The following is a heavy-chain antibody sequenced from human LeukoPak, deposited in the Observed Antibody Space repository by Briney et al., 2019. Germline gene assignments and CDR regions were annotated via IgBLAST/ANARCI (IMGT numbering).Heavy chain of an antibody. D-gene: IGHD6-19*01. CDR1: GFTFSNAW. V-gene: IGHV3-15*01. Sequence: GGSLRLSCAASGFTFSNAWMSWVRQAPGKGLEWVGRIKSKTDGGTTDYAAPVKGRFTISRDNSKNSLYLQMNSLRAEDTAVYYCARSKGGSGLYRGDAFDIWGQGTMVTVSS. CDR3: ARSKGGSGLYRGDAFDI. J-gene: IGHJ3*02. CDR2: IKSKTDGGTT.